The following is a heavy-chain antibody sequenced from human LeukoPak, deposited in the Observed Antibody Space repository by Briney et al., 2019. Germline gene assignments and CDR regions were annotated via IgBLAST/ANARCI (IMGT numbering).Heavy chain of an antibody. CDR1: GYSFTNYW. Sequence: GESLKISCKGSGYSFTNYWGAWVRQLPGKGLEWMGIIYPSDSDTRYSPSFQGQVTISADKSISTAYLQWSSLKASDTAIYYCAKGQGYGDHYPIDYWGQGTLLTVSS. D-gene: IGHD4-17*01. J-gene: IGHJ4*02. CDR2: IYPSDSDT. V-gene: IGHV5-51*01. CDR3: AKGQGYGDHYPIDY.